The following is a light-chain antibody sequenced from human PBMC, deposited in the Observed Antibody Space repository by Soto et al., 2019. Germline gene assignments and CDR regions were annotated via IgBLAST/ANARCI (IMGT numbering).Light chain of an antibody. CDR1: QSVASN. Sequence: EIVMTQSPASLSVSPGDGATLSCWASQSVASNVAWYQQKPGQGPRLLIHGASTRAAVVPARFRGSRYGTDFTLTIHSLKSEDFAVYYCQQYHNWPPQYTFGQGTKLQIK. CDR3: QQYHNWPPQYT. CDR2: GAS. V-gene: IGKV3-15*01. J-gene: IGKJ2*01.